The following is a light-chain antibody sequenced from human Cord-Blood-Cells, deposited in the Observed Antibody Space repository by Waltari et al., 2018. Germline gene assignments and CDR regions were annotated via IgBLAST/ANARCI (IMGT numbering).Light chain of an antibody. CDR1: QSVSSY. CDR3: QQRSNWPLT. V-gene: IGKV3-11*01. CDR2: DAS. J-gene: IGKJ4*01. Sequence: EIVLTQSPATLSLSPGERATFSGRASQSVSSYLAWYQQKPDQAPRLLIYDASNRATGIPARFSGSGSGTYFTLTISSLEPEDFAVYYCQQRSNWPLTFGGGTKVEIK.